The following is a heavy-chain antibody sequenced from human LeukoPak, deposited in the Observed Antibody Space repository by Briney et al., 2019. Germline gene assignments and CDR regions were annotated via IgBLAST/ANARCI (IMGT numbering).Heavy chain of an antibody. V-gene: IGHV3-23*01. J-gene: IGHJ4*02. Sequence: QSGGSLRLSCAASGFTFSSYAMSWVRQAPGKGLEWVSAISGSGGSTYYADSVKGRFTISRDNSKNTLYLQMNSLRAEDTAVYYCAKVVAAALYYFDYWGQGTLVTVSS. D-gene: IGHD6-13*01. CDR2: ISGSGGST. CDR1: GFTFSSYA. CDR3: AKVVAAALYYFDY.